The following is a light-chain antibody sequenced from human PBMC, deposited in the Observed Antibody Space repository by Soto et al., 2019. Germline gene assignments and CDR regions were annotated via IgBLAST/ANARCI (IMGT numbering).Light chain of an antibody. J-gene: IGKJ1*01. CDR1: ESVHKW. V-gene: IGKV1-5*01. Sequence: DIQMTQSPPALSASVGDSVTITCRASESVHKWLAWYQQKVGKAPKVLIYDASTLETGVPSRFSGSGSGTEFALTISSLQPNDSATYFCQQYHGSSLTFAQGTKVEI. CDR3: QQYHGSSLT. CDR2: DAS.